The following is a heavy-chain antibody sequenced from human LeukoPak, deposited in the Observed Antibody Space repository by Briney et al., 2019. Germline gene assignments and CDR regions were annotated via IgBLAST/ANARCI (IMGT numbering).Heavy chain of an antibody. CDR3: AREVLDTAMALGY. CDR1: GFTVSSNY. V-gene: IGHV3-66*01. D-gene: IGHD5-18*01. Sequence: PGGSLRLSCAASGFTVSSNYMSWVRQAPGKGLEWVSIIYSGGTTYYADSVKGRFTISRDNSKNTLYLQMNSLGAEDTAVYYCAREVLDTAMALGYWGQGTLVTVSS. J-gene: IGHJ4*02. CDR2: IYSGGTT.